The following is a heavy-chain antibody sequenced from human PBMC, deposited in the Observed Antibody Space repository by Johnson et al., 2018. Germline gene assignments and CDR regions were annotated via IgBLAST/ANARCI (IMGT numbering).Heavy chain of an antibody. J-gene: IGHJ6*02. CDR2: ISYDGSII. CDR3: AKEHRSSSGMDG. D-gene: IGHD6-6*01. CDR1: GFTFSSYG. Sequence: QVQLVQSGGGVVQPGRSLRLSCAASGFTFSSYGVHWVRQAPGTGLEWVAVISYDGSIIYYAESVKGRFPISRDNSKNTLYLQMNSLRAEDTAVYYWAKEHRSSSGMDGWGQGTTVTVSS. V-gene: IGHV3-30*18.